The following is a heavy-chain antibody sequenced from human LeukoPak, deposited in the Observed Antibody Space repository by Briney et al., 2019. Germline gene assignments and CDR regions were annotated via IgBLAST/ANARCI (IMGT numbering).Heavy chain of an antibody. J-gene: IGHJ4*02. CDR3: ARDRAQYSYGSGTPGDY. CDR2: ISYDGSNN. D-gene: IGHD3-10*01. V-gene: IGHV3-30-3*01. CDR1: GFTFSSYA. Sequence: GGSLRLSCAASGFTFSSYAIHWVRQAPGKGLEWVAIISYDGSNNYHADSVKGRFTISRDNSKKTLYLQMNSLRAEDTALYYCARDRAQYSYGSGTPGDYWGQGTLVTVSS.